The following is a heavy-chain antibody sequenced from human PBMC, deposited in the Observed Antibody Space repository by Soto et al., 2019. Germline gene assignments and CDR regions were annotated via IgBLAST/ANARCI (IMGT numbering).Heavy chain of an antibody. CDR2: IYYSGST. J-gene: IGHJ6*03. CDR1: GGSISSYY. CDR3: ARGTLGYCSGGSCSPSRYYYYMDV. Sequence: PSETLSLTCTVSGGSISSYYWSWIRQPPGKGLEWIGYIYYSGSTNYNPSLKSRVTISVDTSKNQFSLKLSSVTAADTAVYYCARGTLGYCSGGSCSPSRYYYYMDVWGKGTTVTVSS. V-gene: IGHV4-59*01. D-gene: IGHD2-15*01.